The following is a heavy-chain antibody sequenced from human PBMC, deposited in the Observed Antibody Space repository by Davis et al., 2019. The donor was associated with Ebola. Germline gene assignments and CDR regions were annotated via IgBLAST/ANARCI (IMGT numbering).Heavy chain of an antibody. J-gene: IGHJ4*02. V-gene: IGHV5-51*01. D-gene: IGHD1-7*01. CDR3: ARQGAMAGTPFDY. CDR1: GYSFTSYW. CDR2: IYPGDSDT. Sequence: GESLKISCKGSGYSFTSYWIGWVRQMPGKGLEWMGIIYPGDSDTRYRPSFQGQVTISADKSITAAYLQWRSLKASDTAMYYCARQGAMAGTPFDYWGQGTLVTVSS.